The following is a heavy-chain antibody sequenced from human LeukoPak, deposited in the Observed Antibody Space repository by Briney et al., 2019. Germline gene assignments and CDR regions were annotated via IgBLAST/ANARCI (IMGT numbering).Heavy chain of an antibody. Sequence: PGGSLRLSCAASGFTFSDYYMSWIRQAPGKGLEWVSYISSSGSTIYYADSVKGRFTISRDNAKNSLYLQMNSLRAEDTAVYYCARDLQKTGCRKCGYGMDVWGQGTTVTASS. D-gene: IGHD3-9*01. CDR1: GFTFSDYY. CDR3: ARDLQKTGCRKCGYGMDV. V-gene: IGHV3-11*01. J-gene: IGHJ6*02. CDR2: ISSSGSTI.